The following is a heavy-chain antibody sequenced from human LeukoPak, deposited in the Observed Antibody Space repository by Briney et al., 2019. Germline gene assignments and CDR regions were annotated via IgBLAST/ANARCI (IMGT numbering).Heavy chain of an antibody. CDR1: GYTFTSYG. D-gene: IGHD1-1*01. J-gene: IGHJ6*02. Sequence: ASVKVSCKASGYTFTSYGISWVRQAPGQGLEWMGWISAYNGNTNYAQKLQGRATMTTDTSTSTAYMELRSLRSDDTAVYYCARGNVAYYYYYGMDVWGQGTTVTVSS. V-gene: IGHV1-18*01. CDR3: ARGNVAYYYYYGMDV. CDR2: ISAYNGNT.